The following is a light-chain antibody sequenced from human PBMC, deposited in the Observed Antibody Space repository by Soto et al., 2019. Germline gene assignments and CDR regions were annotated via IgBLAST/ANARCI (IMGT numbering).Light chain of an antibody. J-gene: IGKJ5*01. V-gene: IGKV3-20*01. CDR2: GAS. CDR3: QQYGSPIT. CDR1: QSLSSNY. Sequence: EIVLTQSPGTLSLSPGERATLSCRASQSLSSNYLAWYQQKPGQAPRLLIYGASSRATGIPDRFSGSGSGTDFTLTISRLEPEDFAVYYCQQYGSPITFGQGTRLEIK.